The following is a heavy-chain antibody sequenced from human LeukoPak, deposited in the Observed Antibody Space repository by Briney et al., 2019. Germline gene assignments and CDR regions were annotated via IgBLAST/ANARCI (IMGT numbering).Heavy chain of an antibody. CDR1: GGSISSSNYY. CDR2: IYYSGST. CDR3: ARDRGITMIVVAYFDY. V-gene: IGHV4-39*07. D-gene: IGHD3-22*01. Sequence: SETLSLTCSVSGGSISSSNYYWGWVRQPPGKGLEWIGNIYYSGSTYYNPPLKSRVTISVDTSKNQFSLKLSSVTAADTAVYYCARDRGITMIVVAYFDYWGQGTLVTVSS. J-gene: IGHJ4*02.